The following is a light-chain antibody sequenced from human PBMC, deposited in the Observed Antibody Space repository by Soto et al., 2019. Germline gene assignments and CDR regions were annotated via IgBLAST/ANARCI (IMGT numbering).Light chain of an antibody. Sequence: QSVPTPPPSVSGAPGQMVTISCTGSSSNSGAGYDVHLYQLLQGTDTKLLIYGKSNRPSGGPDRFSRSKSGNSASLAITGLQAEYEAEYYCKSYDRRPSGSVFGSGP. CDR1: SSNSGAGYD. CDR3: KSYDRRPSGSV. J-gene: IGLJ1*01. CDR2: GKS. V-gene: IGLV1-40*01.